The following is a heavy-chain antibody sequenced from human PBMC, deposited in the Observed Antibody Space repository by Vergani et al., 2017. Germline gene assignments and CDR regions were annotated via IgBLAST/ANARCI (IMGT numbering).Heavy chain of an antibody. V-gene: IGHV1-69*08. CDR2: VIPLLGIA. D-gene: IGHD3-3*01. Sequence: QVHLVQSAAEVTKPGSSVKVSCKASGVSYNDYTINRVRKAPGQGLEWVGRVIPLLGIANYAQKFHDRVTITSDRSSTTVYLELTTLTSEDTAVYYCAKDAYGVGSERLNRLDPWGQGTLITVSS. CDR1: GVSYNDYT. J-gene: IGHJ5*02. CDR3: AKDAYGVGSERLNRLDP.